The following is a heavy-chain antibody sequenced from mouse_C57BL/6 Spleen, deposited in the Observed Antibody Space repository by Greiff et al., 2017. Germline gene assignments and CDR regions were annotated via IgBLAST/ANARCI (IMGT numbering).Heavy chain of an antibody. Sequence: QVHVKQSGAELVRPGASVKLSCKASGYTFTDYYINWVKQRPGQGLEWIARIYPGSGNTYYNEKFKGKATLTAEKSSSTAYMQLSSLTSEDSAVYFCALSYGNSAWFAYWGQGTLVTVSA. CDR2: IYPGSGNT. J-gene: IGHJ3*01. CDR3: ALSYGNSAWFAY. CDR1: GYTFTDYY. V-gene: IGHV1-76*01. D-gene: IGHD2-1*01.